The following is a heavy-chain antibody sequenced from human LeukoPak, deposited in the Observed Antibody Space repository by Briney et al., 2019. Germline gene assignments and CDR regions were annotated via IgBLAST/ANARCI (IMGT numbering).Heavy chain of an antibody. V-gene: IGHV4-39*01. CDR1: GGPISSNGYY. J-gene: IGHJ6*03. Sequence: WETLSHTCTFSGGPISSNGYYWGWIPQPPGKGLERIGRMYYRVSTYYHPSLKTHVTISVDTSKNQFTLKLSSVTAAGTAVYYCARHLSGGSGSYYYYYIDVWGKGTPVTVSS. CDR2: MYYRVST. CDR3: ARHLSGGSGSYYYYYIDV. D-gene: IGHD3-10*01.